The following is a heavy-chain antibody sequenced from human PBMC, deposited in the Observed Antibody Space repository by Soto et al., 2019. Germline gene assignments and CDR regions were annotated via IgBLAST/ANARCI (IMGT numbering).Heavy chain of an antibody. J-gene: IGHJ4*02. D-gene: IGHD2-2*01. CDR2: ISSDGTVK. Sequence: QVQLVESGGGLVKSGGSLRLSCVASGFSISDYYMSWIRQTPGKGLEWVSYISSDGTVKYYTDSVEGRFTISRDIAKNSLYLQMSSVSAEDTAIYYCARDHCISTSCFFDYWGQGSLVTVSS. V-gene: IGHV3-11*01. CDR3: ARDHCISTSCFFDY. CDR1: GFSISDYY.